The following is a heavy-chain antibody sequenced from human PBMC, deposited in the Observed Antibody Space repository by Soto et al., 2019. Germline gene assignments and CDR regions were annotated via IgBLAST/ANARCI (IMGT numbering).Heavy chain of an antibody. V-gene: IGHV3-66*01. D-gene: IGHD3-3*01. CDR1: GFTVRSNF. CDR2: LNSGGST. J-gene: IGHJ6*02. CDR3: VSGRYDSARLGLDV. Sequence: EVQLVESGGGLVQPGGSLRLSCAASGFTVRSNFMSWVRQAPGKGLEWVSLLNSGGSTNYADSVRGRFTISRDTSKNTVYLQMNSLRVEDTAVYYCVSGRYDSARLGLDVWGQGTTVTVSS.